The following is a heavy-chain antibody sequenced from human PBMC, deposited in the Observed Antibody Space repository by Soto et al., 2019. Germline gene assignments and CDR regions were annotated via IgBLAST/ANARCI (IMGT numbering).Heavy chain of an antibody. D-gene: IGHD6-19*01. V-gene: IGHV3-73*01. CDR3: TSFRHAVAGTENFDH. CDR2: IRSKANSYTA. CDR1: GFTFSDST. Sequence: EVQLVESGGGLVQPGGSLKLSCATSGFTFSDSTIHWVRRASGKGLEWVGRIRSKANSYTAEYAASVKGKFTISRDDTKNTAYLQMNSLKTEDTAVYFCTSFRHAVAGTENFDHWGQGTLVTVSS. J-gene: IGHJ4*02.